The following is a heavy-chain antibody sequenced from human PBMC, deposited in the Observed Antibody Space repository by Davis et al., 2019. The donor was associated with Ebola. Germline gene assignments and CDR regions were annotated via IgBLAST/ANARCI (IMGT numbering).Heavy chain of an antibody. Sequence: PGGSLRLSCAASGFTFSSYGMHWVRQAPGKGLEWVAVIWYDGSNKYYADSVKGRFTISRDNSKNTLYLQMNSLRAEDTAVYYCARADSWGSGWYGGNYYYYYYGMDVWGQGTTVTVSS. CDR3: ARADSWGSGWYGGNYYYYYYGMDV. V-gene: IGHV3-33*01. CDR2: IWYDGSNK. CDR1: GFTFSSYG. D-gene: IGHD6-19*01. J-gene: IGHJ6*02.